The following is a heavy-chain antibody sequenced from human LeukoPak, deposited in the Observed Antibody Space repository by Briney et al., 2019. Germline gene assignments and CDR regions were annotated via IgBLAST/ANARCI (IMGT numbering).Heavy chain of an antibody. CDR2: ISGSGGST. V-gene: IGHV3-23*01. J-gene: IGHJ5*02. CDR1: GLTFSSYA. D-gene: IGHD6-19*01. CDR3: ARAIAVAGTTWFDP. Sequence: GGSLRLSCAASGLTFSSYAMSWVRQAPGRGLEWVSAISGSGGSTYYADSVKGRFTISRDNSKNTLYLQMNSLRAEDTAVYYCARAIAVAGTTWFDPWGQGTLVTVSS.